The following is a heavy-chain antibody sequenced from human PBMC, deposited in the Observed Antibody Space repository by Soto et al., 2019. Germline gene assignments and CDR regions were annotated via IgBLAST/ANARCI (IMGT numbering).Heavy chain of an antibody. CDR3: ARGKGCSSTSCYHSLDY. CDR2: MNPNSGNT. V-gene: IGHV1-8*01. Sequence: ASVKVSCKASGYTFTSYDINWVRQATGQGLEWMGWMNPNSGNTGYAQKFQGRVTMTRNTSISTAYMELSSLRSEDTAVYYCARGKGCSSTSCYHSLDYWGQGTLVTVSS. CDR1: GYTFTSYD. J-gene: IGHJ4*02. D-gene: IGHD2-2*01.